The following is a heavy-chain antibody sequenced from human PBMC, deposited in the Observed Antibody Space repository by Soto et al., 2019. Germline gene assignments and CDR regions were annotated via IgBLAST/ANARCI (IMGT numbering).Heavy chain of an antibody. CDR3: ARAGNTRFGVVIAKYGMDV. D-gene: IGHD3-3*01. Sequence: ASVKVSCKASGYTLSNYGISWVRRAPGQGLEWMGWISAYNGHTNYAQKFQGRVTMTTDTSTSTAYMELRSLTSDDTAVYYCARAGNTRFGVVIAKYGMDVWGQGTTVTVSS. CDR1: GYTLSNYG. V-gene: IGHV1-18*01. CDR2: ISAYNGHT. J-gene: IGHJ6*02.